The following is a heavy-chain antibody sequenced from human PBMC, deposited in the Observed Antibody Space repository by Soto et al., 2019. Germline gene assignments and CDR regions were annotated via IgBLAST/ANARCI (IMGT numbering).Heavy chain of an antibody. Sequence: TSETLSLTCAVYGGSFSGYYWSWIRQPPGKGLEWIGEINHSGSTNYNPSLKSRVTISVDTSKNQFSLKLSSVTAADTAVYYCARWLTVTTFITQYYGMDVWGQGTTVTVSS. CDR1: GGSFSGYY. CDR2: INHSGST. V-gene: IGHV4-34*01. CDR3: ARWLTVTTFITQYYGMDV. D-gene: IGHD4-17*01. J-gene: IGHJ6*02.